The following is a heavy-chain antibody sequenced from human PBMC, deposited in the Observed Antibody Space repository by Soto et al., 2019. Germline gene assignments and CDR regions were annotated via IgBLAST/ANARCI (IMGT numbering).Heavy chain of an antibody. CDR1: GFTFDDYA. CDR2: ISWNSGSI. CDR3: AKGSTYYDFWSGSTGDY. Sequence: GGSLRLSCAASGFTFDDYAMHWVRQAPGKGLEWVSGISWNSGSIGYADSVKGRFTISRDNAKNSLYLQMNSLRAEDTALYYCAKGSTYYDFWSGSTGDYWGQGTLVTVSS. D-gene: IGHD3-3*01. V-gene: IGHV3-9*01. J-gene: IGHJ4*02.